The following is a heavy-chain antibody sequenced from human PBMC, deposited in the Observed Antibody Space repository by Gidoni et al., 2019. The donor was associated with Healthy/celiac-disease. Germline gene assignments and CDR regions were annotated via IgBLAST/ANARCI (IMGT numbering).Heavy chain of an antibody. D-gene: IGHD3-3*01. Sequence: EVQLVESGGGLVQPGGSLRLSCAASGFTFSRYEMNWVRQAPGKGLEWVSYISSSGSTIYYADSVKGRFTISRDNAKNSLYLQMNSLRAEDTAVYYCARDKPIAKRFWPTFDYWGQGTLVTVSS. V-gene: IGHV3-48*03. CDR1: GFTFSRYE. CDR2: ISSSGSTI. J-gene: IGHJ4*02. CDR3: ARDKPIAKRFWPTFDY.